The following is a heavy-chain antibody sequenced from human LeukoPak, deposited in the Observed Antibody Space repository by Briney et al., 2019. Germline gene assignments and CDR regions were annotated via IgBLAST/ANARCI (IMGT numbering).Heavy chain of an antibody. J-gene: IGHJ5*02. Sequence: SETLSLTCTVSGGSISSYYWSWTRQPAGEGLEWIGRIYTSGSTNYNPSLKSRVTMSVDTSKNQFSLKLSSVTAADTAVYYCASMGYCSSTSCYTYNWFDPWGQGTLVTVPS. D-gene: IGHD2-2*02. V-gene: IGHV4-4*07. CDR1: GGSISSYY. CDR3: ASMGYCSSTSCYTYNWFDP. CDR2: IYTSGST.